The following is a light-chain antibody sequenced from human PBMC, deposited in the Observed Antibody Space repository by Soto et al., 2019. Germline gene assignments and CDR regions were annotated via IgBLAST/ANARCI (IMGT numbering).Light chain of an antibody. CDR2: AVG. J-gene: IGLJ2*01. Sequence: QSALTQPASVSGSPGQSITISCNGTSSDVATYNYVSWYQQHPGKAPKLIIYAVGNRPSGISNRFSGSKSGTTASLTISGRQPEDEADYDCSSYTNNTTSFGGGTKRTVL. V-gene: IGLV2-14*03. CDR1: SSDVATYNY. CDR3: SSYTNNTTS.